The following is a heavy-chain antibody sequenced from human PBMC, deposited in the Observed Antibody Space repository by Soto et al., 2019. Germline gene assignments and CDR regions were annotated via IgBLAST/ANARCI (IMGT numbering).Heavy chain of an antibody. CDR3: ARSLGYCSSTSCYIYYYYYYGMDV. CDR1: GCTFSSYA. V-gene: IGHV1-69*06. D-gene: IGHD2-2*02. CDR2: IIPIFGTA. J-gene: IGHJ6*02. Sequence: ASVKVSCKASGCTFSSYAISWVRQAPGQGLEWMGGIIPIFGTANYAQKFQGRVTITADKSTSTAYMELSSLRSEDTAVYYCARSLGYCSSTSCYIYYYYYYGMDVWGQGTTVTVSS.